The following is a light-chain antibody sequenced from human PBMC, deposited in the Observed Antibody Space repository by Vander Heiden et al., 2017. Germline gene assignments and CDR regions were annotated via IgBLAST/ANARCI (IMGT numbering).Light chain of an antibody. CDR2: YDS. J-gene: IGLJ2*01. Sequence: SYVLTQPPSVSVAPGQTARITCGGNNIGSKSVHWYQQKPGQAPVLGIYYDSDRPSGIPERFSGSNSGNTATLTISRGEAGDEADYYCQVWDSSSDQMVFGGGTKLTVL. CDR1: NIGSKS. CDR3: QVWDSSSDQMV. V-gene: IGLV3-21*04.